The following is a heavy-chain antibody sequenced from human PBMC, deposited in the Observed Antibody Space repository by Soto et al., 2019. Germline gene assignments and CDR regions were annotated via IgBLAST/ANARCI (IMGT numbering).Heavy chain of an antibody. V-gene: IGHV3-74*01. Sequence: EVQLVESGGDSVQPGGSLRLSCAASGCPFSSYWMHWVRHTPGKGLEWVSRISGDGTTIYYADSVTGRFTVSRDNAKNTRSLQMSGLGAEDTAVYYCAREYYGLLTGYYNDHWGQGTLVSVSS. CDR1: GCPFSSYW. D-gene: IGHD3-9*01. CDR2: ISGDGTTI. CDR3: AREYYGLLTGYYNDH. J-gene: IGHJ4*02.